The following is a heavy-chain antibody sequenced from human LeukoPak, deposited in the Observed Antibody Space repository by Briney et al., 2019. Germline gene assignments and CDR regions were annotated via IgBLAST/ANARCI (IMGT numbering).Heavy chain of an antibody. V-gene: IGHV3-53*05. Sequence: GGSLRLSCAASGFTVNSNYMSWVRQAPGKGLEWVSVFYSGGSTYYADSVRGRFTISRDSSKNTVYLQMNSLSAEDTAVYYCAREGRYGSGWPFDSWGRGTLVTVSS. CDR1: GFTVNSNY. CDR3: AREGRYGSGWPFDS. J-gene: IGHJ4*02. CDR2: FYSGGST. D-gene: IGHD6-19*01.